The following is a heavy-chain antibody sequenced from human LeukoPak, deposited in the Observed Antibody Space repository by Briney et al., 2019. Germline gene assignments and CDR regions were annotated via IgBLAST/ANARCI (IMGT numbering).Heavy chain of an antibody. Sequence: GGSLRLSCVACGFTFSRCSMNWVRQAPGKGAEWVSYISSSSSTIYYADSVEGRFTISRDNAKNSLSLQMNSLRAEDRAVYYCARDHMAYYYGSGSYYNADPDAFDIWGQGTMVTVSS. J-gene: IGHJ3*02. D-gene: IGHD3-10*01. CDR1: GFTFSRCS. CDR3: ARDHMAYYYGSGSYYNADPDAFDI. V-gene: IGHV3-48*01. CDR2: ISSSSSTI.